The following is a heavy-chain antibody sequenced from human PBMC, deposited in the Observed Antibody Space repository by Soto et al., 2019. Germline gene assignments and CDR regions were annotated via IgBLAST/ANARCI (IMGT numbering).Heavy chain of an antibody. D-gene: IGHD3-22*01. J-gene: IGHJ4*02. V-gene: IGHV3-23*01. CDR2: ISGSCGSI. Sequence: PGGSLRLSCAASGFTFSSYVMSWVRQAPGKGLEWVSAISGSCGSIYYADSVKGRFTISRVYSKNTLYLQMNSLRAEDTAVYYCAKPYSGYYLNFDYWGQGTLVTVSS. CDR1: GFTFSSYV. CDR3: AKPYSGYYLNFDY.